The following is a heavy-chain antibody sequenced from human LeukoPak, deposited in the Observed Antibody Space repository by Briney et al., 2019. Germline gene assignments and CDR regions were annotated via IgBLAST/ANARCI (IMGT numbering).Heavy chain of an antibody. CDR3: ARAGSGYFDC. J-gene: IGHJ5*01. D-gene: IGHD3-22*01. CDR1: GFTFSSYW. CDR2: ILNKANSYTT. Sequence: PGGSLRLSCAASGFTFSSYWMTWVRQAPGKGLEWVGRILNKANSYTTQYAASVKGRLTISRDDSKNSLYLQMNSLKTEDTAVYYCARAGSGYFDCWGQGTLVTVSA. V-gene: IGHV3-72*01.